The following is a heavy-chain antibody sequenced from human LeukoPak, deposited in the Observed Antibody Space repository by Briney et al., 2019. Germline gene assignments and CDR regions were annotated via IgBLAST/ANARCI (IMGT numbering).Heavy chain of an antibody. CDR3: AKDLQDYFDY. CDR1: GFTFSSYG. D-gene: IGHD4-11*01. V-gene: IGHV3-30*02. Sequence: GGSLRLSCAASGFTFSSYGMHWVRQAPGKGLEWVAFIRYDGSNKYYADSVKGRFTISRDNSKNTLYLQMNNLRAEDTAVYYCAKDLQDYFDYWGQGTLVTVSS. J-gene: IGHJ4*02. CDR2: IRYDGSNK.